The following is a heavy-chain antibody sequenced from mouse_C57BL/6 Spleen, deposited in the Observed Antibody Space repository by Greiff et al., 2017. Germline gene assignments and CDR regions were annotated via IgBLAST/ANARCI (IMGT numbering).Heavy chain of an antibody. CDR1: GYTFTSYW. J-gene: IGHJ4*01. V-gene: IGHV1-50*01. CDR3: ARGHYSNYYYAMDY. Sequence: QVQLQQPGAELVKPGASVKLSCKASGYTFTSYWMQWVKQRPGQGLEWIGEIDPSDSYTNYNQKFKGKATLTVDTSSSTAYMQLSSLTSEDYAVYYCARGHYSNYYYAMDYWGQGTSVTVSS. D-gene: IGHD2-5*01. CDR2: IDPSDSYT.